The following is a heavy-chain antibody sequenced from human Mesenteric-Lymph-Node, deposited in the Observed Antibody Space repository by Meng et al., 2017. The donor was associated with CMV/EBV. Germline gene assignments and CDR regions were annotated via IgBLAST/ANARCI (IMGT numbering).Heavy chain of an antibody. CDR3: ASWGNSVAYGMDV. J-gene: IGHJ6*02. CDR2: IIPIFGTA. V-gene: IGHV1-69*05. D-gene: IGHD4-23*01. Sequence: SVKVSCKASGYTFTSYGISWVRQAPGQGLEWMGGIIPIFGTANYAQKFQGRVTITTDESTSTAYMELSSLRSEDTAVYYCASWGNSVAYGMDVWGQGTTVTVSS. CDR1: GYTFTSYG.